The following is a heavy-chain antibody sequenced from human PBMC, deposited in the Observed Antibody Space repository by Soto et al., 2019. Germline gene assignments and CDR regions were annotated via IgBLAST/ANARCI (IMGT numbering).Heavy chain of an antibody. CDR3: ARDRTYYDILTGYSSYYYGMDV. CDR1: GFTFSSYA. Sequence: GGSLRLSCAASGFTFSSYAMHWVRQAQGKGLEWVAGISYDGSNKYYADSVKGRFTISRDNSKNTLYLQMNSLRAEDTAVYYCARDRTYYDILTGYSSYYYGMDVWGQGTSVTVSS. CDR2: ISYDGSNK. D-gene: IGHD3-9*01. J-gene: IGHJ6*02. V-gene: IGHV3-30*01.